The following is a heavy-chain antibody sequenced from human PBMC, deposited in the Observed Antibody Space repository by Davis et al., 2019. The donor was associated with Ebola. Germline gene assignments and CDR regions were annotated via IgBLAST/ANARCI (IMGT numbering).Heavy chain of an antibody. CDR3: ARGRGSSWTLYYYGMDV. J-gene: IGHJ6*02. CDR1: GYTFTSYY. Sequence: ASVKVSCKASGYTFTSYYMHWVRQAPGQGLEWMGIINPSGGSTSYAQKFQGWVTMTRDTSISTAYMELSRLRYDDTAVYYCARGRGSSWTLYYYGMDVWGQGTTVTVSS. D-gene: IGHD6-13*01. CDR2: INPSGGST. V-gene: IGHV1-46*01.